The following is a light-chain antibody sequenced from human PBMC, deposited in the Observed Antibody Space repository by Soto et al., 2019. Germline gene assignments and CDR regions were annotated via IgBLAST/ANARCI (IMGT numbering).Light chain of an antibody. CDR3: V. Sequence: NFMLTQPHSVSESPGKTVTISCTRSSGSIASNYVQWFQQRPGSSPTTVIYDDNQRPSGVPDRFSGSIDSSSNSASLTISGLKTEDDSSFSVVFGGGTKLTVL. CDR1: SGSIASNY. V-gene: IGLV6-57*01. CDR2: DDN. J-gene: IGLJ2*01.